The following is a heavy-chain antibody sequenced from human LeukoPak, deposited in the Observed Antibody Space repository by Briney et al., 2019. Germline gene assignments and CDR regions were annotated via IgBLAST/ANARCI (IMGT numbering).Heavy chain of an antibody. CDR1: GFSLSTSGVG. Sequence: SGPTLVKPTQTLTLTCTFSGFSLSTSGVGVGWIRQPPGKALEWLALIHWDDDKRYSPSLKSRLTITKDTSENQVVLTMANMDPVDTATYYCAHRTHIYGLDYWGQGTLVTVSS. V-gene: IGHV2-5*02. J-gene: IGHJ4*02. CDR3: AHRTHIYGLDY. D-gene: IGHD4-17*01. CDR2: IHWDDDK.